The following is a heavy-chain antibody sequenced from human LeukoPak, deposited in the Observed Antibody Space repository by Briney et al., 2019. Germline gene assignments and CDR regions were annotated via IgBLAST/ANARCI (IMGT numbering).Heavy chain of an antibody. V-gene: IGHV3-30*02. Sequence: GGSLRLSCAASGFNFRTHGMHWVRQAPGKGLEWVTFIRADGSDKYYRHSVKGRFTISRDNPQNTLYLQMNSLRAEDTAIYYCVQDRDWGFGYWGQGTLVIVSS. CDR2: IRADGSDK. CDR3: VQDRDWGFGY. J-gene: IGHJ4*02. CDR1: GFNFRTHG. D-gene: IGHD7-27*01.